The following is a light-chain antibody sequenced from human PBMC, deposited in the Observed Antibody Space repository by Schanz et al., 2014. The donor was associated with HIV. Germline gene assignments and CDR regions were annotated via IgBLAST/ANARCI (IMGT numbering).Light chain of an antibody. CDR1: SSDIGGYNV. V-gene: IGLV2-14*03. CDR2: DVT. J-gene: IGLJ1*01. CDR3: NSYSHSNTYV. Sequence: QSALTQPASVSGSPGQSISISCTGTSSDIGGYNVVSWYQQHPDKAPKLIIYDVTTRPSGISSRFSGSKSGNTAYLTISGLLAEDEADYYCNSYSHSNTYVFGSGTKLTVL.